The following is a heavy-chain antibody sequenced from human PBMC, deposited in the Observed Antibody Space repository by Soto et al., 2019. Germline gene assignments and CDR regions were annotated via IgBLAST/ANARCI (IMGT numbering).Heavy chain of an antibody. CDR1: GFSFTSSA. CDR2: IVVGSGNT. J-gene: IGHJ6*03. Sequence: ASVKVSCKACGFSFTSSAMQWVRQARRQRLEWIGWIVVGSGNTNYAQKFQERVTITRDMSTSTAYMELSSLRSEDTAVYYCAASKDSSSSAYYYYYMDVWGKGTTVTVSS. V-gene: IGHV1-58*02. D-gene: IGHD6-6*01. CDR3: AASKDSSSSAYYYYYMDV.